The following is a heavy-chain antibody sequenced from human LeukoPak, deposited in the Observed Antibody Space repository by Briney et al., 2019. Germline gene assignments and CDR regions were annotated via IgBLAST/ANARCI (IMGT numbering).Heavy chain of an antibody. CDR2: IKQDGSEK. V-gene: IGHV3-7*01. D-gene: IGHD5-24*01. Sequence: HPGGSLRLSCAASEFIFSGYWMNWVRQAPGKGLEWVANIKQDGSEKQYVDSVRGRFTISRDNAKNSLYLQMNSLRVEDTAVYYCARDYKYAFDNWGQGTLVTVSS. CDR1: EFIFSGYW. CDR3: ARDYKYAFDN. J-gene: IGHJ4*02.